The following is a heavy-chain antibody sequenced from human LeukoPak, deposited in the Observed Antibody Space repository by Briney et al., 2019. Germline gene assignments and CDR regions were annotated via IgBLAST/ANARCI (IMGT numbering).Heavy chain of an antibody. Sequence: ASVNVSCKASGYTFTSYDINWVRQATGQGLEWMGWMNPNSGNTGYAQKFQGRVTMTRNTSISTAYMELSSLRSEDTAVYYCARVGARIEYYYYMDVWGKGTTVTVSS. CDR3: ARVGARIEYYYYMDV. CDR1: GYTFTSYD. D-gene: IGHD1-14*01. V-gene: IGHV1-8*01. CDR2: MNPNSGNT. J-gene: IGHJ6*03.